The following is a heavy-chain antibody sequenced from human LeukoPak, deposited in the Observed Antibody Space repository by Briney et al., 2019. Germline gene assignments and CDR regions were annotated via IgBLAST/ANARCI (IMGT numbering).Heavy chain of an antibody. CDR2: IKQDGSEK. J-gene: IGHJ4*02. Sequence: GGSLRLSCAASGFTFSSYWMSWVRQAPGKGLEWVANIKQDGSEKYYVDSVKGRFTISRDNAKNSLYLQMNSLRAEDTAVYYCARGIGPAYSYGTEVYYFDYWGQGTLVTVSS. D-gene: IGHD5-18*01. CDR3: ARGIGPAYSYGTEVYYFDY. V-gene: IGHV3-7*01. CDR1: GFTFSSYW.